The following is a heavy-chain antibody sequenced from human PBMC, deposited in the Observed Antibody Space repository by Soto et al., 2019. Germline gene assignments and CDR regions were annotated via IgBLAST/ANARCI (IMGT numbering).Heavy chain of an antibody. J-gene: IGHJ4*02. CDR3: ARLDYYDSSGYFGRSDPFDY. Sequence: AETLSLTCTVSGGSISSSSYYWVCMGQGPGRGLELIGSIYYSGSTYYNPSLKSRVTISVDTSKNQFSLKLSSVTAADTAVYYCARLDYYDSSGYFGRSDPFDYWGQGTLVTVSS. CDR2: IYYSGST. D-gene: IGHD3-22*01. CDR1: GGSISSSSYY. V-gene: IGHV4-39*01.